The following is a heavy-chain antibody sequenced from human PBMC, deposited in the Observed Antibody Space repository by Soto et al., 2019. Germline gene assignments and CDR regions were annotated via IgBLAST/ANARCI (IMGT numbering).Heavy chain of an antibody. CDR2: IIPIFGTA. D-gene: IGHD1-26*01. J-gene: IGHJ6*02. Sequence: SVKVSCKASGGTFSSYAISWVRQAPGQGLEWMGGIIPIFGTANYAQKFQGRVTITADKSTSTAYMELSSLRSEDTAVYYCARTGDYYYYGMDVWGQGTTVTVSS. V-gene: IGHV1-69*06. CDR3: ARTGDYYYYGMDV. CDR1: GGTFSSYA.